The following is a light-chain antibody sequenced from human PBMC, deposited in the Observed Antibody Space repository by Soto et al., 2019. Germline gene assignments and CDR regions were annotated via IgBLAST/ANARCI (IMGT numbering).Light chain of an antibody. CDR2: GTS. J-gene: IGKJ4*01. CDR3: QQYGSSPLT. V-gene: IGKV3-20*01. Sequence: EIVLTQSPGTLSLSPGERATLSCRASQSVSSSYLAWYQQKPGQAPRHLISGTSNRATGIPDRFSGSGSGKDFTLTISRLEPEDFAVYYCQQYGSSPLTFGGGTKVEIK. CDR1: QSVSSSY.